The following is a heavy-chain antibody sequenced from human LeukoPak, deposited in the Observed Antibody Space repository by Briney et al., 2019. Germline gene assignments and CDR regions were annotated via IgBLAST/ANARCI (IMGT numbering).Heavy chain of an antibody. D-gene: IGHD3-10*01. V-gene: IGHV4-39*01. CDR2: LYYSGST. J-gene: IGHJ3*02. CDR3: ARITAGGSSAFDI. Sequence: SETLSLTCTVSGGSISSSYYYWGWIRQPPGKGLQWIGSLYYSGSTYFNPSLKSRVTISVDTSKNQFSLKLSSVTAADTAVYYCARITAGGSSAFDIWGQGTMVTVSS. CDR1: GGSISSSYYY.